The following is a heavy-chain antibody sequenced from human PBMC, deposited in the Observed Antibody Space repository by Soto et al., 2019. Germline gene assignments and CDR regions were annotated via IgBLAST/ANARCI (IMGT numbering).Heavy chain of an antibody. CDR1: GFTFNYYW. CDR3: ARHPERIAEIGWFDP. Sequence: GGSLRLSCAASGFTFNYYWMHWVRQAPGQGLMWVAHIQNDGSRTTYADSVKGRFTISRDNAKNTMYLQMNSLRAEDTAVYYCARHPERIAEIGWFDPWGQGTLVTVSS. CDR2: IQNDGSRT. D-gene: IGHD6-13*01. V-gene: IGHV3-74*01. J-gene: IGHJ5*02.